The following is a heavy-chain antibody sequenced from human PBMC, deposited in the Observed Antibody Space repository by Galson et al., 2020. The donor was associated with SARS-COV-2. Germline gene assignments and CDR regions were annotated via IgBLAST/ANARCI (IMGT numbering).Heavy chain of an antibody. CDR1: GGSINIYY. V-gene: IGHV4-59*01. Sequence: ASETLSLTCTVSGGSINIYYWRWIRQPPGKGLEWIGYLYYGGKTNYNPSLKSRVTISVDTSKSQFSLTLSSVTVADTAMYYCARLPVVRGVDYWGQGIPVTVSS. D-gene: IGHD3-10*01. CDR2: LYYGGKT. CDR3: ARLPVVRGVDY. J-gene: IGHJ4*02.